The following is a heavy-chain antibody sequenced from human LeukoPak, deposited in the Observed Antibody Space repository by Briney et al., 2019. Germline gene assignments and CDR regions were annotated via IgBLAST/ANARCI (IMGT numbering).Heavy chain of an antibody. V-gene: IGHV3-7*01. CDR2: IKQDGSEK. CDR3: ARHDLGDYTDY. J-gene: IGHJ4*02. CDR1: GFSFSVYG. Sequence: PGGSLRLSCAASGFSFSVYGMSWVRQAPGKGLEWVANIKQDGSEKYYVDSVKGRFTISRDNAKNSLYLQMNSLRAEDTAVYYCARHDLGDYTDYWGQGTLVTVSS.